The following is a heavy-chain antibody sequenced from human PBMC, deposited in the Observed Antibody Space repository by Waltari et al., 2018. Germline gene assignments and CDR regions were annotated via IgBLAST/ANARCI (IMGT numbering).Heavy chain of an antibody. J-gene: IGHJ4*02. V-gene: IGHV3-74*01. CDR1: GFTFSNSW. CDR2: TTFDGSTA. D-gene: IGHD3-10*01. Sequence: EVQLVESGGGLVQPGGSLRLSCAASGFTFSNSWMHGVRQAPGKGLVWVSCTTFDGSTATYADSVKGRFTISRDNAENIVYLQMNSLRAEDTAVYYCARNPDSGRLDSWGQGILVTFSS. CDR3: ARNPDSGRLDS.